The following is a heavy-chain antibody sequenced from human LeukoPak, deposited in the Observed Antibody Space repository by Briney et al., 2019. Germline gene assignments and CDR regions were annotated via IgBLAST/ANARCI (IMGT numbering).Heavy chain of an antibody. J-gene: IGHJ4*02. CDR3: AIARY. CDR1: GFTFDDYA. Sequence: GGSLRLSCAASGFTFDDYAMHWVRQAPGKGLEWVSGISWNSGSIGYADSVKGRFTISRDNAKNSLYLQMNSLRAEDTAVYYCAIARYWGQGTLVTVSS. V-gene: IGHV3-9*01. CDR2: ISWNSGSI.